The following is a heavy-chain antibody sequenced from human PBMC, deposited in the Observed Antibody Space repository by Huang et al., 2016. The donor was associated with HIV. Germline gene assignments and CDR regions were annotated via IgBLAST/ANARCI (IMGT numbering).Heavy chain of an antibody. D-gene: IGHD2-15*01. CDR2: FDPEEGET. Sequence: QVQLVESGAELKKPGASVRVSCKVSGYTVSELSLHWVRQAPETGLEWIGRFDPEEGETIYAQRLQGRVTMTEDTSTDTAYMELSSLRPEDTAVYYCATSTPDVGAGVLRSAFDIWGQGTMVTVSS. J-gene: IGHJ3*02. V-gene: IGHV1-24*01. CDR3: ATSTPDVGAGVLRSAFDI. CDR1: GYTVSELS.